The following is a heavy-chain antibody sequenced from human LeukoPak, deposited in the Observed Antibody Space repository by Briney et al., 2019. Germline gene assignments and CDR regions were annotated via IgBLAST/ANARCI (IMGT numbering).Heavy chain of an antibody. CDR3: ARVNAIVVVTDY. Sequence: GRSLRLSCAASGFTFDDYAMHWVRQAPGKGLEWVSGISWNSGSIGYADSVKGRFTISRDNAKNSLYLQMNSLRAEDTALYYCARVNAIVVVTDYWGQGTLVTVSS. CDR2: ISWNSGSI. V-gene: IGHV3-9*01. J-gene: IGHJ4*02. CDR1: GFTFDDYA. D-gene: IGHD2-21*02.